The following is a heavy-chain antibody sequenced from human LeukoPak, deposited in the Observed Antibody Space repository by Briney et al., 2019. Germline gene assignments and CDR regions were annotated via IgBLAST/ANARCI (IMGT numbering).Heavy chain of an antibody. V-gene: IGHV4-59*11. Sequence: SETLSLTCTVSGDSISSHNGSCIRQPPGKGLEWIGYVYYRGSTNYNPFFKSRVTISLDTFKNHFSLKLSSVTAADTAIYYSAKVYLARIAYWGQGILVTVSS. D-gene: IGHD3-16*02. J-gene: IGHJ4*02. CDR2: VYYRGST. CDR3: AKVYLARIAY. CDR1: GDSISSHN.